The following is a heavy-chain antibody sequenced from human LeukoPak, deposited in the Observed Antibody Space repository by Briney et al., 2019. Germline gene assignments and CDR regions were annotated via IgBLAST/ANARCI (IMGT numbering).Heavy chain of an antibody. CDR3: AREIVDGGAFDI. CDR1: GGSISSGGYS. D-gene: IGHD3-16*01. Sequence: SETLSLTCAVSGGSISSGGYSWSWIRQPPGKGLEWIGYIYHSGSTYYNPSLKSRVTISVDRSKNQFSLKLSSVTAADTAVYYCAREIVDGGAFDIWGQGTMVTVSP. CDR2: IYHSGST. V-gene: IGHV4-30-2*01. J-gene: IGHJ3*02.